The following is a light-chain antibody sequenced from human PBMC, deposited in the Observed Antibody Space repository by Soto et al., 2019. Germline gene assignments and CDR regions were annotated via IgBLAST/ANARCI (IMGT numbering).Light chain of an antibody. Sequence: DIQMTQSPSTLSASVGDRVTITCRASQSISSWLAWYQQKPGKAPKLLIYNASSLDSGVPSRFSGSGSGTALTLTISSLQPDDFATYYCQQYNSYLWTFGQGTKVEIK. CDR1: QSISSW. CDR2: NAS. V-gene: IGKV1-5*03. J-gene: IGKJ1*01. CDR3: QQYNSYLWT.